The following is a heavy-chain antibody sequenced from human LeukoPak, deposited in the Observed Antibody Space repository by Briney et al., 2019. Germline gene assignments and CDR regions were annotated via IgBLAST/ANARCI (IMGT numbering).Heavy chain of an antibody. Sequence: SVKVSCKASGGTFSSYAISWVRQAPGQGLEWMGGIIPIFGTANYAQKFQGRVTITADESTSTAYMELSSLRSEDTAVYYCARDVSGNAVAFDPWGQGTLVTVSS. J-gene: IGHJ5*02. CDR1: GGTFSSYA. CDR2: IIPIFGTA. V-gene: IGHV1-69*13. CDR3: ARDVSGNAVAFDP.